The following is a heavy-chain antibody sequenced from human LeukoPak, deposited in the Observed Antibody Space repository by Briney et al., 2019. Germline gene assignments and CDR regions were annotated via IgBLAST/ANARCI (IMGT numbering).Heavy chain of an antibody. CDR3: ARGGVYSSGWYVDY. J-gene: IGHJ4*02. CDR1: GFTFISYS. V-gene: IGHV3-21*01. D-gene: IGHD6-19*01. CDR2: ISSSSSYI. Sequence: GGSLRLSCAASGFTFISYSMNWVRQAPGKGLEWVSSISSSSSYIYYADSVKGRFTISRDNAKNSLYLQMNSLRPKDTAVYYCARGGVYSSGWYVDYWGQGTLVTVSS.